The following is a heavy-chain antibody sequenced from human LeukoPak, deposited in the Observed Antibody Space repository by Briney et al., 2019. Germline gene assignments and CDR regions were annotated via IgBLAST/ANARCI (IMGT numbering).Heavy chain of an antibody. V-gene: IGHV4-30-4*08. CDR3: ARGDLYSSSWYN. Sequence: SETLSLTCTVFGGSISSGDNYWSWIRQPPGKGLEWIGYIYYSGSTYYNPSLKSRVTISVDTSKNQFSLKLSSMSAADTAVYYCARGDLYSSSWYNWGQGTLVTVSS. J-gene: IGHJ4*02. CDR1: GGSISSGDNY. CDR2: IYYSGST. D-gene: IGHD6-13*01.